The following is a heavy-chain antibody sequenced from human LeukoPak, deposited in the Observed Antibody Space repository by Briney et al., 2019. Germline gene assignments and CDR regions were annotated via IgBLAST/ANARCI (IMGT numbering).Heavy chain of an antibody. Sequence: GGSLRLSCAASGFTFSSYAMHWVRQAPGKGLEWVAVISYDGSNKYYADSVKGRFTISRDNSKNTLYLQMNSLRAEDTAVYYCARDQGYYGSDYWGQGTLVTVSS. V-gene: IGHV3-30-3*01. J-gene: IGHJ4*02. CDR3: ARDQGYYGSDY. CDR2: ISYDGSNK. CDR1: GFTFSSYA. D-gene: IGHD3-10*01.